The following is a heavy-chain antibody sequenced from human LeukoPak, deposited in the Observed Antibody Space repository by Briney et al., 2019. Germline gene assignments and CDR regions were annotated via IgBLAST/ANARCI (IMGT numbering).Heavy chain of an antibody. Sequence: PSETLSLTCAVSGYSISSGYYWGWIRQPPGKGLEWIGSIYHSGSTYYNPSLKSRVTISVDTSKNQFSLKLSSVTAADTAVCYCASQIIAVAGTIDYWGQGTLVTVSS. CDR2: IYHSGST. V-gene: IGHV4-38-2*01. J-gene: IGHJ4*02. CDR3: ASQIIAVAGTIDY. D-gene: IGHD6-19*01. CDR1: GYSISSGYY.